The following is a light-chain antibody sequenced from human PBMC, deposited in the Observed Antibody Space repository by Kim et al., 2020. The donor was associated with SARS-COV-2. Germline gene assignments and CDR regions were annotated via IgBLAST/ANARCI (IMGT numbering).Light chain of an antibody. CDR3: QAWDSSTVV. J-gene: IGLJ2*01. CDR1: KLGDKY. CDR2: QDS. V-gene: IGLV3-1*01. Sequence: SYELTQPPSVSVSPGQTASITCSGDKLGDKYACWYQQKPGQSPVLVIYQDSKRPSGIPELFSGSNSGNTATLTISGTQAMDEADYYCQAWDSSTVVFRGG.